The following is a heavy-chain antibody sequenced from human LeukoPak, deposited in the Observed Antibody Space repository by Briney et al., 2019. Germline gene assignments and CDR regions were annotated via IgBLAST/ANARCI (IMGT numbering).Heavy chain of an antibody. CDR3: AKDPSRIAVAGLIDY. CDR2: ISYDGSNK. D-gene: IGHD6-19*01. CDR1: GFTFSSYG. Sequence: LSGGSLRLSCAASGFTFSSYGMHWVRQAPGKGLEWVAVISYDGSNKYYADSVKGRFTISRDNSKNTLYLQMNSLRAEDTAVYYCAKDPSRIAVAGLIDYWGQGTLVTVSS. J-gene: IGHJ4*02. V-gene: IGHV3-30*18.